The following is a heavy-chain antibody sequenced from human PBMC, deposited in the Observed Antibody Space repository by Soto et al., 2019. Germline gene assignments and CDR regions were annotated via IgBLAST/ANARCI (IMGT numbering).Heavy chain of an antibody. J-gene: IGHJ5*02. CDR2: IYHTGRS. CDR1: GDSINNKNW. CDR3: ARVEVPESSSSPPCDP. Sequence: QVQLQESGPGLVKPSGTLSLTCSVSGDSINNKNWWTWLRQPPGKRLEWIGDIYHTGRSSYNPSLTSRVTMSVDKSKNQFSLKLTSVTAADTAVYYCARVEVPESSSSPPCDPWGEGTLVTVSS. D-gene: IGHD6-6*01. V-gene: IGHV4-4*02.